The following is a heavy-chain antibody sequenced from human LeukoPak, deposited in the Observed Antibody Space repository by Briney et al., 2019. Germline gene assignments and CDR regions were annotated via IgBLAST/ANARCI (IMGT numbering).Heavy chain of an antibody. CDR3: ARELRYDNSDSGAF. V-gene: IGHV4-39*07. D-gene: IGHD3-22*01. CDR1: GGSISSNSHF. Sequence: SETLSLTCTVSGGSISSNSHFWGWVRQPPGKGLEWIASIYYSGNRQYNPSLKSRLTISVDTARNQFSLKLSSVTAADTAVYYCARELRYDNSDSGAFWGQGTVVTVSS. J-gene: IGHJ3*01. CDR2: IYYSGNR.